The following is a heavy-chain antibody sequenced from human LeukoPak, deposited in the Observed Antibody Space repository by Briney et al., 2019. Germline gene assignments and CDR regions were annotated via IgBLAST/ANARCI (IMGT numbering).Heavy chain of an antibody. CDR2: TYYRSKWYN. CDR3: ARFSRTQLVLTVDVSFDY. D-gene: IGHD6-13*01. CDR1: GDSVSSNSAA. V-gene: IGHV6-1*01. Sequence: SQTLSLTCAISGDSVSSNSAAWNWIRQSPSRGLEWLGRTYYRSKWYNDYAVSVKSRITINPDTSKNQFSLQLNSVTPEDTAAYYCARFSRTQLVLTVDVSFDYWGQGTLVTVSS. J-gene: IGHJ4*02.